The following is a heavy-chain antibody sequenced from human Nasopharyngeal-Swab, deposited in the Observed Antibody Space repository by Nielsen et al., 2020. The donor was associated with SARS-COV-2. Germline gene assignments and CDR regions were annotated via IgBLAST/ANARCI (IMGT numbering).Heavy chain of an antibody. J-gene: IGHJ3*02. CDR1: GFTFDTFG. CDR3: EREQLCIRGTRCLDAFDI. V-gene: IGHV3-23*01. D-gene: IGHD2-2*01. CDR2: ISGSGSGT. Sequence: GESLKISCSASGFTFDTFGMTWVRQAPGKGLEWGASISGSGSGTYYADSVKGRFNVSRDNVKKSVYLQMNSLRAGDTAVYYCEREQLCIRGTRCLDAFDIWGQGTMVTVSS.